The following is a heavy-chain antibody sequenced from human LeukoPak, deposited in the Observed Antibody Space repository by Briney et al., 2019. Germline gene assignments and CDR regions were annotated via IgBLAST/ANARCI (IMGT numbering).Heavy chain of an antibody. CDR3: ARNSDFWSGYYSA. V-gene: IGHV1-24*01. CDR1: GYTLTELS. Sequence: GASVKVSCKVSGYTLTELSMHWVRQAPGKGLEWMGGFDPEDGETIYAQKFQGRVTITADESTSTAYMELSSLRSEDTAVYYCARNSDFWSGYYSAWGQGTLVTVSS. D-gene: IGHD3-3*01. CDR2: FDPEDGET. J-gene: IGHJ5*02.